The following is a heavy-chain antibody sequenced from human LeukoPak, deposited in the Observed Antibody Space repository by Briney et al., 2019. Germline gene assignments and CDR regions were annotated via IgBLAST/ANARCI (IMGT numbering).Heavy chain of an antibody. D-gene: IGHD6-13*01. V-gene: IGHV4-39*01. Sequence: PSETLSLTCTVSGGSISSSSYYWGWIRQPPGKGLEWIGSIYYSGSTYYNPSLKSRVTISVDTSKNQFSLKLSSVTAADTAVYYSARPGIAAAGSFGMDVWGQGTTVTVSS. CDR2: IYYSGST. CDR1: GGSISSSSYY. CDR3: ARPGIAAAGSFGMDV. J-gene: IGHJ6*02.